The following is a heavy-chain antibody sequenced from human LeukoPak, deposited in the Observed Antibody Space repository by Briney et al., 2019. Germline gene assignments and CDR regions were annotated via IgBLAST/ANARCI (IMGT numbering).Heavy chain of an antibody. CDR2: IYYSGST. CDR1: GGSVNSGSYY. D-gene: IGHD3-3*01. J-gene: IGHJ5*02. V-gene: IGHV4-61*01. Sequence: PSETLSLICTVSGGSVNSGSYYWSWIRQPPGKGLEWIGYIYYSGSTNYNPSLKSRVTMSVDTSNNQFSLKLNSVTAADTAVYYCARDPTLLEWTTGFDPWGQGTLVTVSS. CDR3: ARDPTLLEWTTGFDP.